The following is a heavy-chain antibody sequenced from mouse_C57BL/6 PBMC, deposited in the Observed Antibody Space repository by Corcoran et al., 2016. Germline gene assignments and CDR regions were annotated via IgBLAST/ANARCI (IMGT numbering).Heavy chain of an antibody. D-gene: IGHD1-1*01. CDR1: GYSITSGYY. CDR2: ISYDGSN. J-gene: IGHJ4*01. CDR3: AREYYGSLMGY. V-gene: IGHV3-6*01. Sequence: DVQLQESGPGLVKPSQSLSLTCSVTGYSITSGYYWNWIRQFPGNKLEWMGYISYDGSNNYNPSLKNRISITRDTSKNQFFLKLNSVTTEDTATYYCAREYYGSLMGYWGQGTSVTVSS.